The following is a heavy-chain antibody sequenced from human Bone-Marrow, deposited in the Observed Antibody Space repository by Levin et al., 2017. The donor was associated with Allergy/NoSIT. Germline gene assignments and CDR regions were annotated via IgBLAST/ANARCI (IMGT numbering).Heavy chain of an antibody. V-gene: IGHV3-23*01. CDR1: GFTFSSYA. D-gene: IGHD5-12*01. CDR2: ISGSGGST. CDR3: AKGRPYIVATMGPTDY. J-gene: IGHJ4*02. Sequence: GGSLRLSCAASGFTFSSYAMSWVRQAPGKGLEWVSAISGSGGSTYYADSVKGRFTISRDNSKNTLYLQMNSLRAEDTAVYYCAKGRPYIVATMGPTDYWGQGTLVTVSS.